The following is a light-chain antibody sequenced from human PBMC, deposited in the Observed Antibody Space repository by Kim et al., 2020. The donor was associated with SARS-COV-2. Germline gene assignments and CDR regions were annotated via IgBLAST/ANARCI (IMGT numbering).Light chain of an antibody. CDR1: SSNIVENY. Sequence: GQKVAIFCSGSSSNIVENYVSWYQQVPGTVPKLLIYDNNKRASGIPDRFSGSKSGASATLGISGLQTGDEADYYCATWDSRLSTVLFGGGTKLTVL. J-gene: IGLJ3*02. CDR3: ATWDSRLSTVL. CDR2: DNN. V-gene: IGLV1-51*01.